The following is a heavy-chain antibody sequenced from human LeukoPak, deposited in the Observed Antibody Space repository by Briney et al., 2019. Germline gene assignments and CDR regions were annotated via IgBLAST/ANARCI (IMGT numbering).Heavy chain of an antibody. D-gene: IGHD3-22*01. CDR3: ARVGYYDSSGYYEDQRFDY. J-gene: IGHJ4*02. V-gene: IGHV1-46*01. CDR1: GYTFTSYY. Sequence: ASVNVSCKASGYTFTSYYMHWVRQAPGQGLEWMGIINPSGGSTSYAQKFQGRVTMTRDTSTSTVYMELSSLRSEDTAVYYCARVGYYDSSGYYEDQRFDYWGQGTLVTVSS. CDR2: INPSGGST.